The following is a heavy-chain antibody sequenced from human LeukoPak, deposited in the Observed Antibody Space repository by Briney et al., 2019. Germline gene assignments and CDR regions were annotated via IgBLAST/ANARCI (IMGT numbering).Heavy chain of an antibody. CDR2: ISSSSSYI. CDR1: GFTFSSYS. D-gene: IGHD5-12*01. J-gene: IGHJ4*02. Sequence: GGSLRLSCAASGFTFSSYSMNWVRQAPGKGLEWVSSISSSSSYIYYADSVKGRFTISRDNAKNSLYLQMNSLRAEDTAVYYCARENSGYDYGLDYWGQGTLVTVSS. V-gene: IGHV3-21*01. CDR3: ARENSGYDYGLDY.